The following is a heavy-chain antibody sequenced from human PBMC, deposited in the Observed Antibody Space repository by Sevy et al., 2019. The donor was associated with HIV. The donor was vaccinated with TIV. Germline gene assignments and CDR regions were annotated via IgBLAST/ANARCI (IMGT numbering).Heavy chain of an antibody. Sequence: GGSLRLSCAASGFTFSSYAMSWVRQAPGKGLEWVANIKPDGSKKYYVDSVKGRFTISRDNAENSLYLQMNSLRAEDTAVYYCARAIALADSYWGQGTQVTVSS. D-gene: IGHD6-13*01. CDR2: IKPDGSKK. CDR1: GFTFSSYA. CDR3: ARAIALADSY. J-gene: IGHJ4*02. V-gene: IGHV3-7*01.